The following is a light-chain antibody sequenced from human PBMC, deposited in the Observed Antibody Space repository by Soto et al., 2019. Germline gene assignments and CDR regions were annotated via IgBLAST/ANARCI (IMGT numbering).Light chain of an antibody. Sequence: QSALTQPPSASGSPGQSVTISCTGTSSDVGGYNYVSWYQQHPGKAPKLMIYEVNKRPSGVPDRFSRSNSGNTASLTVSGLQAEDEADYYCSAYAGSSTLFGGGTKLTVL. CDR1: SSDVGGYNY. V-gene: IGLV2-8*01. CDR3: SAYAGSSTL. CDR2: EVN. J-gene: IGLJ2*01.